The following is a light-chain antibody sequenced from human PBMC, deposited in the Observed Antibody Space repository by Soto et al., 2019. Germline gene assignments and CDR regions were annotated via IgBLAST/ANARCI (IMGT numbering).Light chain of an antibody. CDR2: DVS. CDR1: SSDDGGYNY. J-gene: IGLJ1*01. CDR3: SSYTSSSTLEV. V-gene: IGLV2-14*01. Sequence: QSLLTQPTSLPESPGQSITISRPRTSSDDGGYNYVSWYQQHPGKAPKLMIYDVSNRPSGVSNRFSGSKSGNTASLTISGLQAEDEADYYCSSYTSSSTLEVFGTGTKVTVL.